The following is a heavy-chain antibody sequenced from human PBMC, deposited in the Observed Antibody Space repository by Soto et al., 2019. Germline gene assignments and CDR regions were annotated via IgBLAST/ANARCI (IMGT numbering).Heavy chain of an antibody. CDR3: ASPGTVYCSGGSCYDY. Sequence: PETMSLTKTDSGGYISSYYLSSIRQKHGKGLEWIGYIYYSRSTNYNPSLKSRVTISVDTSKNQFSLKLSSVTAADTAVYYCASPGTVYCSGGSCYDYWGQGTLVTVSS. CDR1: GGYISSYY. J-gene: IGHJ4*02. CDR2: IYYSRST. V-gene: IGHV4-59*01. D-gene: IGHD2-15*01.